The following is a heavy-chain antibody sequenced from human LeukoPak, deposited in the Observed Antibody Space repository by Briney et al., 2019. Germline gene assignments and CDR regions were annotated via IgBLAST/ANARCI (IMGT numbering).Heavy chain of an antibody. CDR3: AKGHYGSGSYEYDY. CDR1: GFTFSDYY. CDR2: ISGSGGST. J-gene: IGHJ4*02. D-gene: IGHD3-10*01. V-gene: IGHV3-23*01. Sequence: GGSLRPSCAASGFTFSDYYMSWVRQAPGKGLEWVSAISGSGGSTYYADSVKGRFTISRDNSKNTLYLQMNSLRAEDTAVYYCAKGHYGSGSYEYDYWGQGTLVTVSS.